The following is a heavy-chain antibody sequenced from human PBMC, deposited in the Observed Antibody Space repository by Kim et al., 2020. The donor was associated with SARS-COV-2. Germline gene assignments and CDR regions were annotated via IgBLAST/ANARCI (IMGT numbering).Heavy chain of an antibody. CDR2: INSDGSST. CDR1: GFTFSSYW. J-gene: IGHJ4*02. V-gene: IGHV3-74*01. Sequence: GGSLRLSCAASGFTFSSYWMHWVRQAPGKGLVWVSRINSDGSSTSYADSVKGRFTISRDNAKNTLYLQMNSLRAEDTAVYYCARAAGYYDSSGYYHLDYWGQGTLVTVSS. D-gene: IGHD3-22*01. CDR3: ARAAGYYDSSGYYHLDY.